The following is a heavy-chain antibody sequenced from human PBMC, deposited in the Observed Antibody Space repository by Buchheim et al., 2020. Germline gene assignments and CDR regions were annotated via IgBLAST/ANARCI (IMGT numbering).Heavy chain of an antibody. CDR2: IYYSGST. CDR1: GGSISSGDYY. J-gene: IGHJ6*02. D-gene: IGHD3-10*01. CDR3: ARGAQVRGVMGGKHYYYYYGMDV. V-gene: IGHV4-30-4*01. Sequence: QVQLQESGPGLVKPSQTLSLTCTVSGGSISSGDYYWSWIRQPPGKGLEWIGYIYYSGSTYYNPYLKSRVTISVDTSKNQFSLKLSSVTAVDTAVYYCARGAQVRGVMGGKHYYYYYGMDVWGQGTT.